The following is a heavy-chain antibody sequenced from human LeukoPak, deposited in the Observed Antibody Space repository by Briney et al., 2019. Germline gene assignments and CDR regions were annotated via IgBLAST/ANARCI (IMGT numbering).Heavy chain of an antibody. CDR1: GGSISSGGYY. CDR3: ARGEYSSSWYSGTNWFDP. CDR2: IYYSGST. D-gene: IGHD6-13*01. J-gene: IGHJ5*02. Sequence: SETLSLTCTVSGGSISSGGYYWGWIRQHPGKGLEWIGYIYYSGSTYYNPSLKSRVTISVDTSKNQFSLKLSSVTAADTAVYYCARGEYSSSWYSGTNWFDPWGQGTLVTVSS. V-gene: IGHV4-31*03.